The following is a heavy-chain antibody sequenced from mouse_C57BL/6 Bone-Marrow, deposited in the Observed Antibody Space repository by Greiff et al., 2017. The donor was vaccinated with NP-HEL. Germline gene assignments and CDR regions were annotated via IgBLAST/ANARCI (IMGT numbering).Heavy chain of an antibody. D-gene: IGHD1-1*01. J-gene: IGHJ3*01. V-gene: IGHV1-19*01. CDR3: ARFCTGFAY. CDR1: GYTFTDYY. Sequence: DVQLQESGPVLVKPGASVKMSCKASGYTFTDYYMNWVKQSHGKSLEWIGVINPYNGGTSYNQKFKGKATLTVDKSSSTAYMELNSLTSEDSAVYYCARFCTGFAYWGQGTLVTVSA. CDR2: INPYNGGT.